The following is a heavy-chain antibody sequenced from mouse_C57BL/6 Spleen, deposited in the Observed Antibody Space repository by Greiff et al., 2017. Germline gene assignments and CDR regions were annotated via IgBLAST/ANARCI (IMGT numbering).Heavy chain of an antibody. CDR3: ARPLLYYYGRLDY. D-gene: IGHD1-1*01. CDR2: ISSGSSTN. CDR1: GFTFSDYG. V-gene: IGHV5-17*01. Sequence: EVKLMESGGGLVKPGGSLKLSCAASGFTFSDYGMHWVRQAPEKGLEWVAYISSGSSTNYYADTVKGRFTISRDNAKNTLFLQMTSLRSEDTAMYYCARPLLYYYGRLDYWGQGTTLTVSS. J-gene: IGHJ2*01.